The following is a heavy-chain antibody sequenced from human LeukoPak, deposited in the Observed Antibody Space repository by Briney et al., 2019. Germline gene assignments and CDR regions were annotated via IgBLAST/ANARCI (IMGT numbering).Heavy chain of an antibody. Sequence: GGSLRFSCAASGFTFRTNAMSWVRQAPGKGLEWVSGIGGDSRAHYADSVEGRFTISRDTSKNTLYLQMNNLRAEDTAVYYCAKDLLRWSFDYWGQGTLVTVSS. J-gene: IGHJ4*02. V-gene: IGHV3-23*01. CDR3: AKDLLRWSFDY. D-gene: IGHD4-23*01. CDR2: IGGDSRA. CDR1: GFTFRTNA.